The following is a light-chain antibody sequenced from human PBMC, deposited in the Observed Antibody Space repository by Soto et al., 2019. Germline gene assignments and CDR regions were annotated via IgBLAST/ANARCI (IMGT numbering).Light chain of an antibody. CDR1: QSISSY. V-gene: IGKV1-39*01. CDR2: GAS. Sequence: DIQMTQSPSSLSASVGDRVTITCRASQSISSYLNWYQQKPGKAPKLLIYGASSLQTGVPSRFSGSGSGTDFTLTISSLQPEDFATYYCQQSYITPRTSRQGTKVDIK. J-gene: IGKJ1*01. CDR3: QQSYITPRT.